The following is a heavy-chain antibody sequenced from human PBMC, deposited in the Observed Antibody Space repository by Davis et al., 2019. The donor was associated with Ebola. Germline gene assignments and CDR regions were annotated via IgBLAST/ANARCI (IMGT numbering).Heavy chain of an antibody. D-gene: IGHD2-15*01. CDR1: GGSFSGYY. J-gene: IGHJ4*02. Sequence: GSLRLSCAVYGGSFSGYYWSWIRQPPGKGLEWIGEINHSGSTNYNPSLKSRVTISVDTSKNQFSLKLSSVTAADTAVYYCARPRYCSGGSCYYLYDYWGQGTLVTVSS. V-gene: IGHV4-34*01. CDR3: ARPRYCSGGSCYYLYDY. CDR2: INHSGST.